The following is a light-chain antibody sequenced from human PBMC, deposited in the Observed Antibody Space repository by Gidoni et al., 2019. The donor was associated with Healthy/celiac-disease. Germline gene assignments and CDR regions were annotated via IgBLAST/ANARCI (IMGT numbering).Light chain of an antibody. CDR1: QSVLYSSNNKNY. Sequence: DSVMTQSPDSLAVSLGERATINCTYSQSVLYSSNNKNYLAWYQQKPGQPPKLLIYGASTRESGVPDRFSGSGSGTDFTLTISSLQAEDVAVYYCQQYYSTPQTFGQGTKVEIK. CDR2: GAS. V-gene: IGKV4-1*01. CDR3: QQYYSTPQT. J-gene: IGKJ1*01.